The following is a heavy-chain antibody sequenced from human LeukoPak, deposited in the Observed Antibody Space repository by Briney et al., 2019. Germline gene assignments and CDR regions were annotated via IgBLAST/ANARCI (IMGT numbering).Heavy chain of an antibody. CDR2: LYHSGST. D-gene: IGHD2-15*01. J-gene: IGHJ4*02. CDR3: ARALRVVASTSVFDY. CDR1: GYSISSGYY. Sequence: SETLSLTCTVSGYSISSGYYWGWIRQPPGKGLEWIGSLYHSGSTYYKPSLKSRVTISVDKSKNQFSLKLSSVTAADTAVYYCARALRVVASTSVFDYWGQGTLVTVSS. V-gene: IGHV4-38-2*02.